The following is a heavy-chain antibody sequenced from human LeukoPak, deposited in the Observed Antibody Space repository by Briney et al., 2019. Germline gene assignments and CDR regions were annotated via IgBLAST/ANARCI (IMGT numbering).Heavy chain of an antibody. CDR1: GFTFSSYW. J-gene: IGHJ4*02. CDR2: INSDGSST. D-gene: IGHD3-22*01. CDR3: ARVEDSSGYYAS. Sequence: GSLRLSCAASGFTFSSYWMHWVRQAPGKGLVWVSRINSDGSSTSYADSVKGRFTISRDNAKNTLYLQMNSLRAEDTAVYYCARVEDSSGYYASWGQGTLVTVSS. V-gene: IGHV3-74*01.